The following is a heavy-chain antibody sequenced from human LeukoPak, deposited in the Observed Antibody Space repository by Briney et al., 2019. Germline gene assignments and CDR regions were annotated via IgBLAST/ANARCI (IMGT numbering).Heavy chain of an antibody. J-gene: IGHJ4*02. Sequence: SETLSLTCTVSGGSISTYYWSWIRQPPGKGLEWIGYINYSGRTNYNPSLKSGVTISVDTSKNQVSLKLSSVTAADTAVYYCAREFGGSYYDYWGQGTRVTVSS. D-gene: IGHD3-10*01. CDR1: GGSISTYY. CDR2: INYSGRT. CDR3: AREFGGSYYDY. V-gene: IGHV4-59*01.